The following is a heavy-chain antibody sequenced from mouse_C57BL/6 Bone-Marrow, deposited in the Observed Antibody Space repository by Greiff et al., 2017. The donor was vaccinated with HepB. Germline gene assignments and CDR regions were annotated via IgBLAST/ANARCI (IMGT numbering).Heavy chain of an antibody. D-gene: IGHD1-1*01. Sequence: QVQLQQPGAELVKPGASVKLSCKASGYTFTSYWMQCVKQRPGQGLEWIGEIDPSDSYTNYNQKFKGKATLTVDTSSSTAYMQLSSLTSEDSAVYYCARGGNYYGSSWFAYWGQGTLVTVSA. CDR2: IDPSDSYT. J-gene: IGHJ3*01. CDR1: GYTFTSYW. CDR3: ARGGNYYGSSWFAY. V-gene: IGHV1-50*01.